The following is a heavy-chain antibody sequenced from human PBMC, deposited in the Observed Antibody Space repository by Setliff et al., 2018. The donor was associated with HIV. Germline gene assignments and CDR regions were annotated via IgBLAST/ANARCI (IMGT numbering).Heavy chain of an antibody. CDR1: GASISNGSYY. D-gene: IGHD4-17*01. J-gene: IGHJ3*02. V-gene: IGHV4-39*01. Sequence: SETLSLTCTVSGASISNGSYYWSWIRQPPGKGLEWIGTIYNGGASHYNPSLKSRVIIFLDTSKNQFSLKLSSVTAADTAVFYCARHYGGNLDAFDIWGLGTMVTVSS. CDR3: ARHYGGNLDAFDI. CDR2: IYNGGAS.